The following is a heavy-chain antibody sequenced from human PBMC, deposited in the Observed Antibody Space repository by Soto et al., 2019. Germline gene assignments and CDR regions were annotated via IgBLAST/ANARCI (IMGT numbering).Heavy chain of an antibody. V-gene: IGHV3-23*01. CDR2: ISGSGGST. Sequence: GGSLRLSCAASGFTFSSYAMSWVRQAPGKGLEWVSAISGSGGSTYYADSVKGRFTISRDNSKNTLYLQMNSLRAVDTAVYYCAKDSSSRYFGYYYYMDVWGKGTTVTVSS. D-gene: IGHD6-13*01. J-gene: IGHJ6*03. CDR1: GFTFSSYA. CDR3: AKDSSSRYFGYYYYMDV.